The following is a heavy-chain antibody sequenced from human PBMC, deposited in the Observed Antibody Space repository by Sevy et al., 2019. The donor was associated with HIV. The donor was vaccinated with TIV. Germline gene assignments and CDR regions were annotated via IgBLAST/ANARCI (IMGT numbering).Heavy chain of an antibody. Sequence: GGSLRLSCAASGFTFSSYAMHWVRQAPGKGLEWVAVISYDGSNKYYADSVKGRFTISRDNSKNTLYLQMNSLRAVDTAVYYCARDRGTRIAVAGTVPYYYYYGMDVWGHGTTVTISS. D-gene: IGHD6-19*01. V-gene: IGHV3-30*04. CDR1: GFTFSSYA. CDR2: ISYDGSNK. CDR3: ARDRGTRIAVAGTVPYYYYYGMDV. J-gene: IGHJ6*02.